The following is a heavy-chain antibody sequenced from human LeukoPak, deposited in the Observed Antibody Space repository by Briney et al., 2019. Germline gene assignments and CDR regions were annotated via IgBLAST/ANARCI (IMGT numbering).Heavy chain of an antibody. V-gene: IGHV1-8*03. D-gene: IGHD2-2*01. Sequence: ASVKVSCKASGYTFTSYDINWVRQATGQGLEWMGWMNPNSGNTGYAQKFQGRVTITRNTSISTAYMELSSLRSEDTAVYYCARVGSIGYCSSTSCYSYYYYMDVWGKGTTVTVSS. CDR3: ARVGSIGYCSSTSCYSYYYYMDV. CDR1: GYTFTSYD. J-gene: IGHJ6*03. CDR2: MNPNSGNT.